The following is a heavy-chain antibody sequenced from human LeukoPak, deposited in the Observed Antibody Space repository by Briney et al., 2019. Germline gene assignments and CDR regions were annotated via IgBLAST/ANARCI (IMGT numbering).Heavy chain of an antibody. CDR3: ARESAEYFQH. Sequence: SETLSLTCTVSGGSISSSSYYWGWIRQPPGKGLEWIGSIYYSGSTYYNPSLKSRVTISVDTSKNQFSLKLSSVTAADTAVYYCARESAEYFQHWGQGTLVTVSS. CDR1: GGSISSSSYY. CDR2: IYYSGST. J-gene: IGHJ1*01. V-gene: IGHV4-39*07.